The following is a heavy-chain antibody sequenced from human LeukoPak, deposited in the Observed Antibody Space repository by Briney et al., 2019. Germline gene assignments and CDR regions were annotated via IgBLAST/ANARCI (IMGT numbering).Heavy chain of an antibody. CDR3: ARDPYDSSGYYPQYGMDV. Sequence: ASVKVSCKASGYTFTSYAMHWVRQAPGQRLEWMGWINAGNGNTKYSQKFQGGVTITRDTSASTAYMELSSLRSEDTAVYYCARDPYDSSGYYPQYGMDVWGQGTTDTVSS. CDR1: GYTFTSYA. J-gene: IGHJ6*02. D-gene: IGHD3-22*01. V-gene: IGHV1-3*01. CDR2: INAGNGNT.